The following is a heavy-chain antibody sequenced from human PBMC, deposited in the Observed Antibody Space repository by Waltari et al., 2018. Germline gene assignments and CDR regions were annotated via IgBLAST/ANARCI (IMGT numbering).Heavy chain of an antibody. J-gene: IGHJ4*02. V-gene: IGHV4-59*01. Sequence: QVQLQESGPGLVKPSETLSLTCPVPGGSIRCYYWSWIRQPPGEGLEWIGYIYYTGSINYNPSLKSRVTISVDTSKNQFSLKLSSVTAADTAVYYCARDQSREGGGYFDYWGQGTLVTVSS. CDR1: GGSIRCYY. CDR3: ARDQSREGGGYFDY. CDR2: IYYTGSI. D-gene: IGHD1-26*01.